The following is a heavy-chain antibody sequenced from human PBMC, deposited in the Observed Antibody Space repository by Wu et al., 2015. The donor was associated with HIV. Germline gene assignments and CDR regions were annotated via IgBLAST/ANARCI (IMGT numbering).Heavy chain of an antibody. CDR2: ISAQNGNT. D-gene: IGHD3-22*01. CDR3: ARGHYYDSSSSPMY. V-gene: IGHV1-18*01. CDR1: GYIFTDYG. J-gene: IGHJ4*02. Sequence: VQLVQSGGEVKKPGASVKVACKSSGYIFTDYGINWVRQAPGEGLEWMGWISAQNGNTKYAKKFQGRVTMTTETSSSTAYMELRSLRSDDTAMYFCARGHYYDSSSSPMYWGPGTRVTVSS.